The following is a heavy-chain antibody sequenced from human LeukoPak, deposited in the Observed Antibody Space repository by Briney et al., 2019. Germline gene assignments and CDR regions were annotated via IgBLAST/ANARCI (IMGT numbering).Heavy chain of an antibody. CDR2: IYSGGST. V-gene: IGHV3-66*01. CDR3: ARDGGSYYFDY. J-gene: IGHJ4*02. Sequence: GGSLRLSCAASGFTVSSNYMSWVRQAPGKGLEWVSVIYSGGSTYYADSVKGRFTISRDNSKNTLYLQMNSLRAKDTAVYYCARDGGSYYFDYWGQGTLVTVSS. D-gene: IGHD1-26*01. CDR1: GFTVSSNY.